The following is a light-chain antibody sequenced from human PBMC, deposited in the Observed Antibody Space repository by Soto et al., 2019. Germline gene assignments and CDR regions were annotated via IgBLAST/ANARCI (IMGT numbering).Light chain of an antibody. CDR1: QSISSN. J-gene: IGKJ3*01. Sequence: EVVMTQSPATLSVSPGETVTLSCTASQSISSNVAWYIHKPGQAPRLLIYRAFTRATGVPDRFSGSGSGTDFTLTISSLQSEDFGIYYCQQFYDSPETFGPGTKLDVK. CDR2: RAF. CDR3: QQFYDSPET. V-gene: IGKV3-15*01.